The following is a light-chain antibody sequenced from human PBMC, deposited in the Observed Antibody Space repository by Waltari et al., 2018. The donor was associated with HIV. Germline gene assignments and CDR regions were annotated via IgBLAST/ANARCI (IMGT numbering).Light chain of an antibody. CDR3: QSYDTNLSGVV. CDR1: SPPTGAPYA. Sequence: QSVLPQPPSVSGAPGQRVTIPRPGTSPPTGAPYALHWYHQVPGNAPKPLTFRNTDRPSGVPDRFSGSTSGTSASLAITGLQAEDEADYYCQSYDTNLSGVVFGGGTKLTVL. CDR2: RNT. V-gene: IGLV1-40*01. J-gene: IGLJ3*02.